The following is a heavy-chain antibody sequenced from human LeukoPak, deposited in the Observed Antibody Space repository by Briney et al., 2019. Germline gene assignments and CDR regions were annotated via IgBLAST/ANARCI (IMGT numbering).Heavy chain of an antibody. D-gene: IGHD3-22*01. CDR3: ARELDSSGYSFNY. Sequence: GGSLRLSCAASGFTVSSNYMSWVRQAPGKGLEWVSVIYSGGSTYYADSVKGRFTISRDNSKNTLYLQMNSLRAEDTAVYYCARELDSSGYSFNYWGQGTLVTVSS. CDR2: IYSGGST. CDR1: GFTVSSNY. J-gene: IGHJ4*02. V-gene: IGHV3-53*01.